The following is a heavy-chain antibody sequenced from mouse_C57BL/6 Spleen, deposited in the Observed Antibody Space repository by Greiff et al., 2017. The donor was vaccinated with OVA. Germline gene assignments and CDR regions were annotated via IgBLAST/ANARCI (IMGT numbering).Heavy chain of an antibody. CDR1: GYTFTSYG. CDR3: ARGDAY. V-gene: IGHV1-81*01. J-gene: IGHJ3*01. CDR2: IYPRRGNT. Sequence: VQLQESGAELARPGASVKLSCKASGYTFTSYGISWVKQRTGQGLEWIGEIYPRRGNTYYNEKFKGKATLTADKSSSTAYMELRSLTSEDSAVYFCARGDAYWGQGTLVTVSA.